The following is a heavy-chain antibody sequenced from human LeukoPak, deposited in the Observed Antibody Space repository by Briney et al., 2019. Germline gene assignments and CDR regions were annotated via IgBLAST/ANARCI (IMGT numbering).Heavy chain of an antibody. CDR1: GFTFSSYW. CDR3: ARYLNSGPADY. D-gene: IGHD5-12*01. J-gene: IGHJ4*02. CDR2: INGDGSEK. V-gene: IGHV3-7*01. Sequence: GGSLRLSCAASGFTFSSYWMSWVRQAPGKGLEWVANINGDGSEKQYVDSVRGRFTISRDNAKKSVYLQMNSLRVEDTAVYYCARYLNSGPADYWGQGSLVTVSS.